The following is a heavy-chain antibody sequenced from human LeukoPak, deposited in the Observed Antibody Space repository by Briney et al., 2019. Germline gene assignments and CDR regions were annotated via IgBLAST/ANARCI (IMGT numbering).Heavy chain of an antibody. CDR3: ARSDTIFGVGDY. CDR1: GFTFSSYA. CDR2: ISYDGSNK. J-gene: IGHJ4*02. V-gene: IGHV3-30-3*01. D-gene: IGHD3-3*01. Sequence: GGSLRLSCAASGFTFSSYAMHWVRQAPGKGLEWVAVISYDGSNKYYADSVKGRFTISRDNSKNTLYLQMNSLRAEDTAVYYWARSDTIFGVGDYWGQGTLVTVSS.